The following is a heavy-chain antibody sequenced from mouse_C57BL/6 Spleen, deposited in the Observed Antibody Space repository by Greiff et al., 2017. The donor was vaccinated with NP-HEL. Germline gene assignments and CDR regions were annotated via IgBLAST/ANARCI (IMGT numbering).Heavy chain of an antibody. V-gene: IGHV1-81*01. J-gene: IGHJ2*01. CDR2: IYPRSGNT. CDR1: GYTFTSYG. D-gene: IGHD1-1*01. Sequence: VQLQQSGAELARPGASVKLSCKASGYTFTSYGISWVKQRTGQGLEWIGEIYPRSGNTYYNEKFKGKATLTADKSSSTAYMELRSLTSEDSAVYFCAGGGDYYGSSYVSYFDYWGQGTTLTVSS. CDR3: AGGGDYYGSSYVSYFDY.